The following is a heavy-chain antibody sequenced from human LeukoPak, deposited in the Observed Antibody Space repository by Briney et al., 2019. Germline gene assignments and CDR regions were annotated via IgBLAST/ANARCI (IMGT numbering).Heavy chain of an antibody. Sequence: GGSLRLACAASGFTFSSYAMSWVRQAPGKGPGWVSAIRGIEGYTLYADSVKGRLTISRDNSKNRLYLQMNSLRAEDTAIYYCAKDHYGGNPRTNYYYYRDVGAKGTTVSVPS. CDR1: GFTFSSYA. CDR2: IRGIEGYT. J-gene: IGHJ6*03. V-gene: IGHV3-23*01. CDR3: AKDHYGGNPRTNYYYYRDV. D-gene: IGHD4/OR15-4a*01.